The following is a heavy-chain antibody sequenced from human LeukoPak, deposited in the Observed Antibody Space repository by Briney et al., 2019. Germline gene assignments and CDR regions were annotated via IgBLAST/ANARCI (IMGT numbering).Heavy chain of an antibody. CDR1: GFTFSSYA. J-gene: IGHJ2*01. CDR2: IRGSGGST. CDR3: AKDGLPRRGYGDYWYFDL. D-gene: IGHD4-17*01. Sequence: GGSLRLSCAASGFTFSSYAMSWVRQAPGKGLEWVSAIRGSGGSTYYADSVKGRFTISRDNSKNTLYLQMNSPRAEDTAVYYCAKDGLPRRGYGDYWYFDLWGRGTLVTVSS. V-gene: IGHV3-23*01.